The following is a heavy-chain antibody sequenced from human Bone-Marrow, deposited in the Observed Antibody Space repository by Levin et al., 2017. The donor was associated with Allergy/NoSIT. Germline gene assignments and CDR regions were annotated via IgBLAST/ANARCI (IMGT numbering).Heavy chain of an antibody. Sequence: PGGSLRLSCAASGFTFSNAWMSWVRQAPGKGLEWVGRIKSKTDGGTTDYAAPVKGRFTISRDDSKNTLYLQMNSLKTEDTAVYYCTTEYAPVGLRYFDWLLSFGSSYGWGQGTLVTVSS. CDR2: IKSKTDGGTT. V-gene: IGHV3-15*01. CDR1: GFTFSNAW. D-gene: IGHD3-9*01. CDR3: TTEYAPVGLRYFDWLLSFGSSYG. J-gene: IGHJ4*02.